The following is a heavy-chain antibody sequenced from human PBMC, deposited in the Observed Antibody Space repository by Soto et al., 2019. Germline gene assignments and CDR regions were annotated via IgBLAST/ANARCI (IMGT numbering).Heavy chain of an antibody. V-gene: IGHV3-23*01. CDR2: ISDNGGTT. Sequence: EVQLLESGGGLVQPGGSLRLSCAASGFTFSTYAMTWVRQAPGKGLEWVSGISDNGGTTYYADSVKGRFTTSRDNSKSTLYLQMNSLRAEDTAVYYCAKGRGTGTTRLGAFDIWGQGTMVTVSS. J-gene: IGHJ3*02. CDR3: AKGRGTGTTRLGAFDI. CDR1: GFTFSTYA. D-gene: IGHD1-1*01.